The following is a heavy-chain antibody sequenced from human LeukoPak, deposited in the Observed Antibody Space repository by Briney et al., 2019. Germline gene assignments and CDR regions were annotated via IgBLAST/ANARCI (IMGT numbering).Heavy chain of an antibody. D-gene: IGHD3-16*01. CDR1: GGTFSSYA. CDR2: IIPIFGTA. V-gene: IGHV1-69*01. J-gene: IGHJ6*02. CDR3: ASKETGYDYVWGSPLYYYYGMDV. Sequence: SVKVSCKASGGTFSSYAISGVRQAPGQGVEWMGGIIPIFGTANYAQKFQGRVTITADESTSTAYMELSSLRFEDTAVYCCASKETGYDYVWGSPLYYYYGMDVWGQGTTVTVSS.